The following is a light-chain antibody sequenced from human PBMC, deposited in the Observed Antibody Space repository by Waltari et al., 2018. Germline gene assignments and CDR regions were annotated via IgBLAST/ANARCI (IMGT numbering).Light chain of an antibody. CDR2: WAS. V-gene: IGKV4-1*01. Sequence: DIVMTQSPDSLAVSLGERATINCKSSQSVLYSSNTKDYLAWYQQKPGQPPKLLIYWASTRESGVPDRVSGSGSGTDFTLTISSLRAEDVAVYYCQQYYSTPPVTFGQGTRLEIK. J-gene: IGKJ5*01. CDR3: QQYYSTPPVT. CDR1: QSVLYSSNTKDY.